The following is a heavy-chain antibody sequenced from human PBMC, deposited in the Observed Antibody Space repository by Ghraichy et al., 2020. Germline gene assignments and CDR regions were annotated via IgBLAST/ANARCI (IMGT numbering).Heavy chain of an antibody. V-gene: IGHV3-23*01. CDR2: ISGSGGST. CDR1: GFTFNNYA. D-gene: IGHD3-3*01. Sequence: GGSLRLSCAASGFTFNNYAMSWVRQAPGKGLEWVSAISGSGGSTYYADSVKGRFTISRDNSKNTLYLQMNSLRAEDTAVYYCAKVGDFWSGYFDYWGQGTLVTVSS. CDR3: AKVGDFWSGYFDY. J-gene: IGHJ4*02.